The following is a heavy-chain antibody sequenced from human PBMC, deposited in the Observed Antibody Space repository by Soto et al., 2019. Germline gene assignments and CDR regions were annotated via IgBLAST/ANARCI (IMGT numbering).Heavy chain of an antibody. D-gene: IGHD6-25*01. Sequence: EVQLVESGGGLVQPGGSLRLSCAASGFTFGNYWMTWVRQAPGKGLEWVANIKGDGSAKSYLDPVRGRFTVSRDNAENSLFLQMNILRAEDTALYYCARDVSPGSSGYSLDAFDIWGQGTMVTVS. J-gene: IGHJ3*02. CDR1: GFTFGNYW. CDR3: ARDVSPGSSGYSLDAFDI. CDR2: IKGDGSAK. V-gene: IGHV3-7*05.